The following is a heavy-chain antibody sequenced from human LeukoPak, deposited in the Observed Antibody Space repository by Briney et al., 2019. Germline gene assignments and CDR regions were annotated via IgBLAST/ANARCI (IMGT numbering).Heavy chain of an antibody. CDR3: AGGYCSSTSCYIGGGV. CDR2: TYYSGST. Sequence: PSETLSLTCTVSGGSISSYYWSWIRQPPGKGLEWIGYTYYSGSTNYNPSLKSRVTISVDTSKNQFSLKLSSVTAADTAVYYCAGGYCSSTSCYIGGGVWGQGTTVTVSS. D-gene: IGHD2-2*02. J-gene: IGHJ6*02. V-gene: IGHV4-59*01. CDR1: GGSISSYY.